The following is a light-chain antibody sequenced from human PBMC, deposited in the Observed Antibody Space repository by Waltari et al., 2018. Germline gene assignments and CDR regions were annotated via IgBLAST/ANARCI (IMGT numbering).Light chain of an antibody. CDR1: SSDVGGYHY. Sequence: QSALTQPPSASGSPGQSVTISCTGPSSDVGGYHYVSWYQQHPGKAPKLMIYEVSKRPSGVPDRFSGSKSGNTASLTVSGLQAEDEADYYCSSYAGSNNVVFGGGTKLTVL. J-gene: IGLJ2*01. V-gene: IGLV2-8*01. CDR3: SSYAGSNNVV. CDR2: EVS.